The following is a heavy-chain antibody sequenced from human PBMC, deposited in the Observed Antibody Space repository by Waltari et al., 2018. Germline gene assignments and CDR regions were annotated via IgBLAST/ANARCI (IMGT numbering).Heavy chain of an antibody. CDR1: GGSISSYY. V-gene: IGHV4-59*01. CDR3: ARVEKGNYYYGMDV. J-gene: IGHJ6*02. D-gene: IGHD1-1*01. CDR2: IYYSGST. Sequence: QVQLQESGPGLVKPSETLSLTCTVSGGSISSYYWSWIRQPPGKGLEWIGYIYYSGSTNYNPSRKSRVTISVDTSKNQFSLKLSSVTAADTAVYYCARVEKGNYYYGMDVWGQGTTVTVSS.